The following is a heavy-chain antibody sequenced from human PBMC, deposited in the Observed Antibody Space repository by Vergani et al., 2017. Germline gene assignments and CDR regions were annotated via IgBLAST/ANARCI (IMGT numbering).Heavy chain of an antibody. D-gene: IGHD2-2*02. Sequence: QVHLNEAGPGLVKPSQTLSLTCTVSGASITSGSFYWSWIRQPAGKGLEWIGRIHASGTKNYNPSLRSRVTLSVDTSKNQLSLKMISMTAADTAVYYCATIGYRRWGYYFDYWGQGILVTVSS. J-gene: IGHJ4*02. CDR1: GASITSGSFY. V-gene: IGHV4-61*02. CDR3: ATIGYRRWGYYFDY. CDR2: IHASGTK.